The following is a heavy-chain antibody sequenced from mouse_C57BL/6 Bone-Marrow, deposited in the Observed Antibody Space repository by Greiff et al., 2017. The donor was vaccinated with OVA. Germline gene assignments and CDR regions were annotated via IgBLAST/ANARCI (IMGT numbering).Heavy chain of an antibody. J-gene: IGHJ1*03. Sequence: QVQLQQPGAELVMPGASVKLSCKASGYTFTSYWMHWVKQRPGQGLEWIGEIDPSDSYTNYNQKFKGKSTLTVDKSSSTAYMQLSSLTSEDSAVYYCARTYSIYWYFDVWGTGTTVTVSS. V-gene: IGHV1-69*01. D-gene: IGHD2-5*01. CDR2: IDPSDSYT. CDR3: ARTYSIYWYFDV. CDR1: GYTFTSYW.